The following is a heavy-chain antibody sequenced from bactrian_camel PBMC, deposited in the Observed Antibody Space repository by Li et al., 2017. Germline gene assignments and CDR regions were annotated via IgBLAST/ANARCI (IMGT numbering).Heavy chain of an antibody. Sequence: VQLVESGGGLVQPGGSLRLSCAASGFSFSAKSMKWVRQAPGKGLEWVSTVTSGGLTYYVDSVKDRFTISKDNAKNTLYLQMNSLSPEDTAMYYCAAERVYRCGNWRWTYFGYWGQGTQVTVS. CDR2: VTSGGLT. D-gene: IGHD8*01. V-gene: IGHV3S1*01. CDR3: AAERVYRCGNWRWTYFGY. CDR1: GFSFSAKS. J-gene: IGHJ6*01.